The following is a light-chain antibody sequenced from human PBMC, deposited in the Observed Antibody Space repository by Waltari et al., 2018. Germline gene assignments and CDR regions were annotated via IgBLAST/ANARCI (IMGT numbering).Light chain of an antibody. J-gene: IGLJ2*01. CDR3: AAYTSTNTVI. CDR1: NSDIGFSNY. V-gene: IGLV2-14*01. CDR2: DVT. Sequence: QSALTQPASVSGSPGQSITIYCIGTNSDIGFSNYVFWYQQYPGKAPKPMIFDVTRWPSGVSHRVAVSNSGNTASLTISGLQAEDEADYFCAAYTSTNTVIFGGGTKVTVL.